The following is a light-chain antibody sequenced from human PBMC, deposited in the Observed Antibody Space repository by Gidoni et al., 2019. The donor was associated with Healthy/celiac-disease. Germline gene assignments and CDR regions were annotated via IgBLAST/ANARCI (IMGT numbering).Light chain of an antibody. CDR3: QQYYSTRPVT. V-gene: IGKV4-1*01. Sequence: DIVMTQSPDSLAVSLGERATINCKSSQSVLYSSNNKNYLAWYQQKPGQPPKLRIYWASTRESGVPDRFSGSGSGTDFTLTISSLQAEDVAVYYCQQYYSTRPVTFGQGTKLEIK. J-gene: IGKJ2*01. CDR1: QSVLYSSNNKNY. CDR2: WAS.